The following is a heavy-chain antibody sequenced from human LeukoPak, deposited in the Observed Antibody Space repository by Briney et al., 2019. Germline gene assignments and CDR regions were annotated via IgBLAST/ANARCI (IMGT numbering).Heavy chain of an antibody. CDR2: ISSSGGST. D-gene: IGHD4-11*01. CDR3: VKERSSSRSYYSRIDY. CDR1: GFTFSNYA. J-gene: IGHJ4*02. Sequence: GGSLRLSCAASGFTFSNYAMSWVRQAPGRGLECVSAISSSGGSTNYADSVKGRFSISRDNSKGTLYLQMNGLRAEDTAVYFCVKERSSSRSYYSRIDYWGQGALVPVSS. V-gene: IGHV3-23*01.